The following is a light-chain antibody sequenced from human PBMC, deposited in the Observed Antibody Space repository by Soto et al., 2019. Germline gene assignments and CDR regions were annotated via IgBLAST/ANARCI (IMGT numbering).Light chain of an antibody. V-gene: IGLV2-14*01. CDR3: SSLTSRSTPYV. CDR1: SSDVGGYNY. Sequence: QSVLTQPASVSGSPGQSITISCTGTSSDVGGYNYVSWYQQHPGKAPKLMICDVSNRPSGVSNRFSGSKSGNTASLTISGLQGEDEVDYYCSSLTSRSTPYVLGSGTKAPV. J-gene: IGLJ1*01. CDR2: DVS.